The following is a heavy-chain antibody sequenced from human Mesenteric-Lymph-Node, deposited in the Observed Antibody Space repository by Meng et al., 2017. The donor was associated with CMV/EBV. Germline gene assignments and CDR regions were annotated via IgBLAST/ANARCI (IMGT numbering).Heavy chain of an antibody. J-gene: IGHJ3*02. D-gene: IGHD3-3*01. CDR1: GSTFSSYA. V-gene: IGHV3-23*01. CDR3: AKDRPRFLEWLLYQDAFDI. CDR2: ISGSGGST. Sequence: GESLKISCAASGSTFSSYAMSWVRQAPGKGLEWVSAISGSGGSTYYADSVKGRFTISRDNSKNTLYLQMNSLRAEDTAVYYCAKDRPRFLEWLLYQDAFDIWGQGTMVTVSS.